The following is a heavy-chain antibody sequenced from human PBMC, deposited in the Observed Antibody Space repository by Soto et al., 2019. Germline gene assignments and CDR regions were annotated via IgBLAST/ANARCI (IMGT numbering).Heavy chain of an antibody. CDR3: ASPGGYCSSTSCHDAFDI. D-gene: IGHD2-2*01. J-gene: IGHJ3*02. Sequence: QVQLVQSGAEVKKPGASVKVSCKASGYTFTSYGISWVRQAPGQGLEWMGWISAYNGNTNYAQKLQGRGTMTTDTSTSTAYMELRSLRSDDTAVYYCASPGGYCSSTSCHDAFDIWGQGTMVTVSS. CDR1: GYTFTSYG. CDR2: ISAYNGNT. V-gene: IGHV1-18*01.